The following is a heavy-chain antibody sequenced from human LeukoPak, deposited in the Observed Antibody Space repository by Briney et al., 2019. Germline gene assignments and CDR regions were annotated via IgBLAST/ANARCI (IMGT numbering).Heavy chain of an antibody. CDR3: ARLSIVGATNFDY. V-gene: IGHV4-59*08. CDR1: GASITSYY. J-gene: IGHJ4*02. CDR2: IYYSGST. Sequence: SQTLSPTCTVSGASITSYYWSWIRQPPGKGLEWIGYIYYSGSTTYKPSLKSRVTISVDTSKNPFSLKLSSVTAADTAVYYCARLSIVGATNFDYWGQGTLVSVSS. D-gene: IGHD1-26*01.